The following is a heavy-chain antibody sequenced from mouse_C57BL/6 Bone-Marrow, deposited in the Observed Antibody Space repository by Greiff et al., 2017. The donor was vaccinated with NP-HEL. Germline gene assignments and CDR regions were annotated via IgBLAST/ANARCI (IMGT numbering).Heavy chain of an antibody. CDR1: GYTFTSYW. CDR2: IYPSDSET. Sequence: QVQLQQSGAELVRPGSSVKLSCKASGYTFTSYWMDWVKQRPGQGLEWIGNIYPSDSETHYNQKFKDKATLTVDKSSSTAYMQLSSLTSEDSAVYYCAREVHDGYFYYAMDYWGQGTSVTVSS. J-gene: IGHJ4*01. V-gene: IGHV1-61*01. CDR3: AREVHDGYFYYAMDY. D-gene: IGHD2-3*01.